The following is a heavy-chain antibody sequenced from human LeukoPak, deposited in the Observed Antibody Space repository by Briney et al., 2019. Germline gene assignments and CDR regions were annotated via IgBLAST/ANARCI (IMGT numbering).Heavy chain of an antibody. CDR3: TTHMYDGYEESSETAVTRSP. V-gene: IGHV3-21*01. Sequence: GGSLRLSCAASGFTFSSYSMNWVRQAPGKGLEWVSSISPPSTYIYYADSVRGRFTISRDNAKNSLYLQMNSLRAEDTAVYYCTTHMYDGYEESSETAVTRSPWGQGTLVTVPS. CDR1: GFTFSSYS. CDR2: ISPPSTYI. J-gene: IGHJ5*02. D-gene: IGHD3-16*01.